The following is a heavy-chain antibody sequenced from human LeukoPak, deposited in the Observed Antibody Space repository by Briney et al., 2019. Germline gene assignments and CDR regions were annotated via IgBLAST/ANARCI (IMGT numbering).Heavy chain of an antibody. CDR2: ISSSGSTI. CDR3: AREDIVVVPGDYGMDV. V-gene: IGHV3-48*03. CDR1: GFTFSSYE. Sequence: PGGSLRLSCAASGFTFSSYEMNWVRQAPGKGLEWVSYISSSGSTIYHADSVKGRFTISRDNAKNSLYLQMNSLRAEDTAVYYCAREDIVVVPGDYGMDVWGKGTTVTVSS. D-gene: IGHD2-2*01. J-gene: IGHJ6*04.